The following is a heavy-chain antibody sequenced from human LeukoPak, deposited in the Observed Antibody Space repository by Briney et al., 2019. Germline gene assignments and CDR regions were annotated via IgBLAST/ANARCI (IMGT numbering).Heavy chain of an antibody. CDR3: ARVTTAILGH. Sequence: GGSLRLSCAASGFTFSSYSMNWVRQAPGKGLEWVSYISSSGSTIYYADSVKGRFTISRDNAKNSLYLQMNSLRAEDTAVYYCARVTTAILGHWGQGTLVTVSS. J-gene: IGHJ4*02. CDR1: GFTFSSYS. CDR2: ISSSGSTI. V-gene: IGHV3-48*04. D-gene: IGHD2-21*02.